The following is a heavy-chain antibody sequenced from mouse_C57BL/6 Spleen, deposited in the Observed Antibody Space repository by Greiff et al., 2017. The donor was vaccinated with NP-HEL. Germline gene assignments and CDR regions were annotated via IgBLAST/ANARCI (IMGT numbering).Heavy chain of an antibody. D-gene: IGHD1-2*01. Sequence: VKLQESGAELARPGASVKMSCKASGYTFTSYTMHWVKQRPGQGLEWIGYINPSSGYTKYNQKFKDKATLTADKSSSTAYMQLSSLTSEDSAVYYCARTLTTAYAMDYWGQGTSVTVSS. J-gene: IGHJ4*01. CDR1: GYTFTSYT. CDR3: ARTLTTAYAMDY. CDR2: INPSSGYT. V-gene: IGHV1-4*01.